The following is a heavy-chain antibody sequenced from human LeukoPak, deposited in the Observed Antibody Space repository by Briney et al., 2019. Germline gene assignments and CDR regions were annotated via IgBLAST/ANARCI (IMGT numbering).Heavy chain of an antibody. J-gene: IGHJ4*02. CDR2: IIPTFGTA. CDR1: GGTFSSYA. Sequence: GASVKVSCKASGGTFSSYAISWVRQAPGQGLEWMGGIIPTFGTANYAQKFQGRVAITADESTSTAYMELSSLRSEDTAVYYCARSAAMVRGVIGYYFDYWGQGTLVTVSS. D-gene: IGHD3-10*01. V-gene: IGHV1-69*01. CDR3: ARSAAMVRGVIGYYFDY.